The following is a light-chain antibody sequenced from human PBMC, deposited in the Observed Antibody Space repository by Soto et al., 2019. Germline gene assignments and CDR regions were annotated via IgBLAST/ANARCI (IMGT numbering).Light chain of an antibody. V-gene: IGKV1-39*01. Sequence: DIQMTQSPSSLSASVGDRVTITCRASQSISSYLNWYQQKPGKAPKLLIYAASRLQSGVPSRFSGSGSGTDFTLTISNLQPEDFATYYCQQLNAYPLTFGQGTRLEIK. J-gene: IGKJ5*01. CDR3: QQLNAYPLT. CDR1: QSISSY. CDR2: AAS.